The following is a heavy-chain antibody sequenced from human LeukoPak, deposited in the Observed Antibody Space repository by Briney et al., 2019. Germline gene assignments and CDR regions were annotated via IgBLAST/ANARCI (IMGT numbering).Heavy chain of an antibody. D-gene: IGHD6-19*01. CDR1: GGSFSGYY. J-gene: IGHJ6*02. CDR2: INHSGST. CDR3: ARAPGIAVAVRYYYYGMDV. V-gene: IGHV4-34*01. Sequence: ASETLSLTCAVYGGSFSGYYWSWIRQPPGKGLEWIGEINHSGSTNYNPSLKSRVTISVDTSKNQFSLKLSSVTAADTAVYYCARAPGIAVAVRYYYYGMDVWGQGTTVTVSS.